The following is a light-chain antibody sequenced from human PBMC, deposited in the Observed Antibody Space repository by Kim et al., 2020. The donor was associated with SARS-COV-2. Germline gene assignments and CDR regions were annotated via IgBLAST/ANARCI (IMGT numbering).Light chain of an antibody. CDR3: QQYDVWPRT. CDR1: KNIKSN. Sequence: VSPVERATLSCRASKNIKSNLAWYQQKRGKAPRILIYGAATRASGIPARVSGSGSGTEFTLTISSLQSEDFAVYYCQQYDVWPRTFGQGTKVEIK. J-gene: IGKJ1*01. V-gene: IGKV3-15*01. CDR2: GAA.